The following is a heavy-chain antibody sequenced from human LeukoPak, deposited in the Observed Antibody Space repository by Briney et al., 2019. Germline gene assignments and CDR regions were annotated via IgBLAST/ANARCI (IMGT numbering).Heavy chain of an antibody. CDR2: IYSGGST. J-gene: IGHJ4*02. V-gene: IGHV3-66*01. CDR1: GFTVSSNY. D-gene: IGHD5-24*01. CDR3: ARGRRDGFLDY. Sequence: WGSLKLSCTASGFTVSSNYVRWVRQAPGQGLEWVSVIYSGGSTLYTDSANGLFTISRDNSKTTVYLQMNSLRAEDTAVYYYARGRRDGFLDYWGQGTLVTVSS.